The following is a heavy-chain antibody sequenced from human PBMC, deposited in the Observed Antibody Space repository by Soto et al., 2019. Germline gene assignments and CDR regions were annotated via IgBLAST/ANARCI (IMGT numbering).Heavy chain of an antibody. CDR2: ISGSGGST. CDR3: AKEPDHYYDSSGYPH. D-gene: IGHD3-22*01. Sequence: PGGSLGLSCAASGFTFSSYAMSWVRQAPGKGLEWVSAISGSGGSTYYADSVKGRFTISRDNSKNTLYLQMNSLRAEDTAVYYCAKEPDHYYDSSGYPHWGQGTLVTVSS. V-gene: IGHV3-23*01. CDR1: GFTFSSYA. J-gene: IGHJ4*02.